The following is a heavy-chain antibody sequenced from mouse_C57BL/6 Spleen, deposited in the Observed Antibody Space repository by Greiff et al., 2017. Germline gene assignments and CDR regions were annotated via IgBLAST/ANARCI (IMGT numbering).Heavy chain of an antibody. V-gene: IGHV1-59*01. D-gene: IGHD3-2*02. J-gene: IGHJ2*01. CDR1: GYTFTSYW. Sequence: VQLQQPGAELVRPGTSVKLSCKASGYTFTSYWMHWVKQRPGQGLEWIGVIDPSDSYTNYNQKFKGKATLTVDTSSSTAYMQLSSLTSEDSAVYYCARTQLRLYLDYWGQGTTLTVSS. CDR3: ARTQLRLYLDY. CDR2: IDPSDSYT.